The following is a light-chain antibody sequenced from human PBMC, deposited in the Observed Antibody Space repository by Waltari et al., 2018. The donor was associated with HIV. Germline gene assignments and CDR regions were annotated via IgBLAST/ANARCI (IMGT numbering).Light chain of an antibody. CDR3: QQRSIWPRT. V-gene: IGKV3-11*01. Sequence: EIVLTQSPATLSLSPGERATLSCRASQSLNNYLAWYQQRPGQPPRLLIYDSSNRAASIPARFSGSGSGTDFTLTISSLEPEDFAVYYCQQRSIWPRTFGQGTKLEIK. J-gene: IGKJ2*01. CDR1: QSLNNY. CDR2: DSS.